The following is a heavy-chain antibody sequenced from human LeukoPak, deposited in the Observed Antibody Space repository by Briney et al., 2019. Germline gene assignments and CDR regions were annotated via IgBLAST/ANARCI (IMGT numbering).Heavy chain of an antibody. CDR1: GFTFDDYA. D-gene: IGHD1-26*01. J-gene: IGHJ4*02. CDR3: AKGLSGSYLAPFDY. CDR2: ISWNSGSI. Sequence: PGGSLRLSCAASGFTFDDYAMHWVRQAPGKGLEWVSGISWNSGSIGYADSVKGRFTISRDNAKNSLYLQMNSLRAEDTALYYCAKGLSGSYLAPFDYWGQGTLVTVSS. V-gene: IGHV3-9*01.